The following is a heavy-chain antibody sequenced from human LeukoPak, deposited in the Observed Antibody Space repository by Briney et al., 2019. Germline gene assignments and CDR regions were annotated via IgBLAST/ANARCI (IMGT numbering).Heavy chain of an antibody. D-gene: IGHD2-2*01. J-gene: IGHJ3*02. CDR1: GGSISSSSYY. V-gene: IGHV4-39*01. CDR3: YRYCSSTSCLHSDAFDI. Sequence: SETLSLTCTVSGGSISSSSYYWGWIRQPPGKGLEWIGSIYYSGSTYYNPPLKSRVTISVDTSKNQFSLKLSSVTAADTAVYYCYRYCSSTSCLHSDAFDIWGQGTMVTVSS. CDR2: IYYSGST.